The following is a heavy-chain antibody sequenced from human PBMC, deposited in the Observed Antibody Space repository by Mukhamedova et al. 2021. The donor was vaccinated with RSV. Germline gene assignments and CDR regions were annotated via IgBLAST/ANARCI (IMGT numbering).Heavy chain of an antibody. J-gene: IGHJ6*03. Sequence: VSAISGSGGITYYADSVKGRFTVSRDNSKNTLYLQMNSLRAEDTAVYYCAKDLGYYGSGSYYSYYYYMDVWGKGTTVTVSS. V-gene: IGHV3-23*01. CDR3: AKDLGYYGSGSYYSYYYYMDV. CDR2: ISGSGGIT. D-gene: IGHD3-10*01.